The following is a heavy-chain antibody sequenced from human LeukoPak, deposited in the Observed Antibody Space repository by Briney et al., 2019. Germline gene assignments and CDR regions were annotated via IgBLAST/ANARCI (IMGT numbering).Heavy chain of an antibody. CDR2: TSSDGNIK. CDR1: GFTFSSYA. D-gene: IGHD1-1*01. Sequence: GGSLRLSCAASGFTFSSYAMHWVRQAPGKGLEWVAVTSSDGNIKYYADSVKGRFSISRDNSKNTLYLQMNSLRGEDTGVYYCARDPVPATARHFDYWGQGTLVTVSS. J-gene: IGHJ4*02. V-gene: IGHV3-30-3*01. CDR3: ARDPVPATARHFDY.